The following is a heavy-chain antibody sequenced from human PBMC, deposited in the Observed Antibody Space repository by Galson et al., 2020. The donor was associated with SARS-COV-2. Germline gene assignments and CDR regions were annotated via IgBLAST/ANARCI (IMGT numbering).Heavy chain of an antibody. CDR1: GFTFSNYG. D-gene: IGHD1-20*01. CDR3: AREITPTSSLDY. J-gene: IGHJ4*02. V-gene: IGHV3-21*01. Sequence: GGSLRLSCAASGFTFSNYGINWVRQAPGKGLEWVSSISSSSSYIYYADSVKGRFTISRDNAKNSLYLQMNSLRAEDTAVYYCAREITPTSSLDYWGQGTLVTVSS. CDR2: ISSSSSYI.